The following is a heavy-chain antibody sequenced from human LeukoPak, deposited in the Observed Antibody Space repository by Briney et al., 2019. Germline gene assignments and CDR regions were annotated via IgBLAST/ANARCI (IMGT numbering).Heavy chain of an antibody. Sequence: PSETLSLTCTVSGGSISSSSCYWGWIRQPPGKGLEWIGSIYYSGSTYYNPSLKSRVTISVDTSKNQFSLKLSSVTAADTAVYYCARDGDFTTNGVAWFDPWGQGTLVTVSS. CDR3: ARDGDFTTNGVAWFDP. J-gene: IGHJ5*02. V-gene: IGHV4-39*07. CDR1: GGSISSSSCY. D-gene: IGHD3-3*01. CDR2: IYYSGST.